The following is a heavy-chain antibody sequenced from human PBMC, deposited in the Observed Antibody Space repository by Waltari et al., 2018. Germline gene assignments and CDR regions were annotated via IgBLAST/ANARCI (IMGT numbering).Heavy chain of an antibody. V-gene: IGHV3-48*03. CDR1: GFTFSSYE. CDR2: ISSSGSTN. Sequence: EVQLVESGGGLVQPGGSLRLSCAASGFTFSSYEMNWVRQAPGKGLEWVSYISSSGSTNYNADSVKGRFTIARDKAKNSLYLQMNSLRAEDTAVYYCARVPHTAMVPYYYYYGMDVWGQGTTVTVSS. D-gene: IGHD5-18*01. J-gene: IGHJ6*02. CDR3: ARVPHTAMVPYYYYYGMDV.